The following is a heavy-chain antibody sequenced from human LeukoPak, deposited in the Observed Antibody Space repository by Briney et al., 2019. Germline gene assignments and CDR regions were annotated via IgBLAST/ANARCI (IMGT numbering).Heavy chain of an antibody. CDR1: GYTFTNYG. CDR2: ISAYDDSK. CDR3: ARSSSPIWSGYSWFDP. J-gene: IGHJ5*02. Sequence: ASVKVSCKASGYTFTNYGISWVRQAPGQGLEWMGWISAYDDSKKYAQKFQGRVTMTTDTSTSTAYMELRSLRSDDTAVYYCARSSSPIWSGYSWFDPWGQGTLVTVSS. D-gene: IGHD3-3*01. V-gene: IGHV1-18*01.